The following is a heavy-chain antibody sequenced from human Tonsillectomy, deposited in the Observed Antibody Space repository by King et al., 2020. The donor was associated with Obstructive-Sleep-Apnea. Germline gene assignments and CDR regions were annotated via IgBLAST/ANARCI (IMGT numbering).Heavy chain of an antibody. V-gene: IGHV3-9*01. J-gene: IGHJ3*02. CDR1: GFTFDDYA. CDR2: ISWNSGSI. CDR3: AKSYLWFGELLSPAFDI. D-gene: IGHD3-10*01. Sequence: VQLVESGGGLVQPGRSLRLSCAASGFTFDDYAMHWVRQAPGKGLEWVSGISWNSGSIGYADSVKGRFTISRDNAKNSLYLQMNSLRAEDTALYYCAKSYLWFGELLSPAFDIWGQGTMVTVSS.